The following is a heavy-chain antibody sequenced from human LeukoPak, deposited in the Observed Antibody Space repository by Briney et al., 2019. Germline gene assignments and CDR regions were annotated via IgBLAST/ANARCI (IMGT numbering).Heavy chain of an antibody. J-gene: IGHJ4*02. CDR1: GYTFTGYY. CDR3: ARSVRGVISYFDY. V-gene: IGHV1-2*06. Sequence: GASVKVSCKASGYTFTGYYMHWVRQAPGQGLEWMGRINPNSGGTNYAQKFQGRVTMTRDTSISTAYMELSRLRSDDTAVYYCARSVRGVISYFDYWGQGTLVTVSS. D-gene: IGHD3-10*01. CDR2: INPNSGGT.